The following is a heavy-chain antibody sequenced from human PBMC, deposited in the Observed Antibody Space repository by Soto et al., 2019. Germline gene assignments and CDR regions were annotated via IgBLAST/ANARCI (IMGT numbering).Heavy chain of an antibody. CDR2: ISYDGSNK. J-gene: IGHJ5*02. V-gene: IGHV3-30-3*01. Sequence: QVQLVESGGGVVQPGRSLRLSCAASGFTFSSYAMHWVRQAPGKGLEWVAVISYDGSNKYYADSVKGRFTISRDNSKNTLYLQMNSLRAEDTAVYYCAREERDGYNYVCFDPWGQGTLVTVSS. CDR1: GFTFSSYA. D-gene: IGHD5-12*01. CDR3: AREERDGYNYVCFDP.